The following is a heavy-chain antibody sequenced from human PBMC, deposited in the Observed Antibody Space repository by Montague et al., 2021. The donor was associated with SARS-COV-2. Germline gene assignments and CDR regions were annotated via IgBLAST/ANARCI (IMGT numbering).Heavy chain of an antibody. J-gene: IGHJ4*02. D-gene: IGHD5-12*01. Sequence: SETLSLTCTVSGGSITSNYWSWIRQPQGKRLELIGYINHSGSTSSNPNFRSRITISVDTSQNQFSLNLSSVTAADTAVYYCARSRSLGSGLSFPSWYFDDWGQGTLVTVTP. CDR3: ARSRSLGSGLSFPSWYFDD. CDR1: GGSITSNY. CDR2: INHSGST. V-gene: IGHV4-59*13.